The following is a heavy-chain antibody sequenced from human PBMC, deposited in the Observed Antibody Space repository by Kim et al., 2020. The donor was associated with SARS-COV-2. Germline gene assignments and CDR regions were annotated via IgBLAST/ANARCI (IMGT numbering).Heavy chain of an antibody. V-gene: IGHV3-15*01. Sequence: AAPVKGRFTISRDDSKNTLYLQMNSLKTEDTAVYYCTTDLIVVVTASSSRWGQGTLVTVSS. J-gene: IGHJ4*02. CDR3: TTDLIVVVTASSSR. D-gene: IGHD2-21*02.